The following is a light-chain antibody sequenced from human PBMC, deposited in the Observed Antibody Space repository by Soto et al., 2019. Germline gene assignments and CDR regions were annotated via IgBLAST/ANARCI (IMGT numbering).Light chain of an antibody. J-gene: IGLJ1*01. Sequence: QSALTQPASVSGSPGQSITISCTGTSSDVGGYIYVSWYQLHPGKAPKLMIYDVSNRPSGVSNLFSGSKSGNTASLTISGLQAEDEADYYCSSYTSSSTLYVFGTGTKLTVL. CDR1: SSDVGGYIY. V-gene: IGLV2-14*01. CDR3: SSYTSSSTLYV. CDR2: DVS.